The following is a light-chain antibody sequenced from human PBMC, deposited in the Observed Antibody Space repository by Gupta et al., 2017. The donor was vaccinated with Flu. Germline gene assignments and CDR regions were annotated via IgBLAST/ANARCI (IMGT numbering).Light chain of an antibody. J-gene: IGKJ1*01. CDR3: QQYNNWPPWT. V-gene: IGKV3-15*01. CDR1: QSVRSN. Sequence: IVMTQSPATLSVSPGESATLSCRASQSVRSNLAWYQQKPGQAPRLLIYGASTRATGIPARFSGSGSGTEFTLTISSLQSEDFAVYYCQQYNNWPPWTFGQGTKVEIK. CDR2: GAS.